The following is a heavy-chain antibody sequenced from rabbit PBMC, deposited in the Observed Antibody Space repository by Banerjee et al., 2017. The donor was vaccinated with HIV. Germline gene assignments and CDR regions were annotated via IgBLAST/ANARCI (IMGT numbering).Heavy chain of an antibody. Sequence: QEQLEESGGDLVKPGAYLTLTCKASGSDISSNAMCWVRQAPGKGLELIACIYSSNGDKWYASWVNGRFTISKTSSTTVTLQMTSLTAADMATYFCARDGSGWGANFNLWGPGTLVTVS. J-gene: IGHJ4*01. CDR1: GSDISSNA. D-gene: IGHD4-1*01. CDR2: IYSSNGDK. CDR3: ARDGSGWGANFNL. V-gene: IGHV1S45*01.